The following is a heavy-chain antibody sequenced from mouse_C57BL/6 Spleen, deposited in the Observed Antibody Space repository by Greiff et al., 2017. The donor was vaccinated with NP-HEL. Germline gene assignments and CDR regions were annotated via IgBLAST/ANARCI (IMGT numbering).Heavy chain of an antibody. D-gene: IGHD2-1*01. CDR2: IDPSDSYT. Sequence: QVQLQQSGAELVKPGASVKLSCKASGYTFTSYWMQWVKQRPGQGLEWIGEIDPSDSYTNYNQKFKGKATLTVDTSSSTAYMQLSSLTSEDSAVYYCAGGNYPYYFDYWGQGTTLTVSS. CDR3: AGGNYPYYFDY. V-gene: IGHV1-50*01. CDR1: GYTFTSYW. J-gene: IGHJ2*01.